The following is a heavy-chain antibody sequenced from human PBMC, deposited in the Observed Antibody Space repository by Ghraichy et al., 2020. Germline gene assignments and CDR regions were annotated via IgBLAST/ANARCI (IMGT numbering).Heavy chain of an antibody. D-gene: IGHD3-22*01. CDR3: ASAGVHYYYDSSGYYKPFHY. V-gene: IGHV3-23*01. J-gene: IGHJ4*02. Sequence: GGSQRLSCAASGFTFSSYAMSWVRQAPGKGLEWVSAISGSGGSTYYADSVKGRFTISRDNSKNTLYLQMNSLRAEDTAVYYCASAGVHYYYDSSGYYKPFHYWGQGTLVTVSS. CDR2: ISGSGGST. CDR1: GFTFSSYA.